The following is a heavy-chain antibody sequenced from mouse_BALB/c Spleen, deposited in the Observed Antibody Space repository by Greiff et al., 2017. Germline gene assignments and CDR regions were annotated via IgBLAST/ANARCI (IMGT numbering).Heavy chain of an antibody. Sequence: EVKLMESGGGLVKPGGSLKLSCAASGFTFSSYAMSWVRQSPEKRLEWVAEISSGGSYTYYPDTVTGRFTISRDNAKSTLYLEMSSLRSEDTAMYYCARVYDGYFDYWGQGTTLTVSS. CDR2: ISSGGSYT. D-gene: IGHD2-3*01. CDR3: ARVYDGYFDY. J-gene: IGHJ2*01. CDR1: GFTFSSYA. V-gene: IGHV5-9-4*01.